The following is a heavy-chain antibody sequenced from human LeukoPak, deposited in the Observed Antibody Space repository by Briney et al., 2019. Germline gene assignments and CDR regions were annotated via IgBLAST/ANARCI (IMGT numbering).Heavy chain of an antibody. CDR1: GFTFSSYN. Sequence: GGSLRLSCAASGFTFSSYNMNWVRQAPGKGLEWVSSISSSSSYIYYADSVKGRFTISRDNSKRTLYLQMNSLRAEDTAVYYCAKDSGVLRHFDWLSYFDYWGQGTLVTVSS. D-gene: IGHD3-9*01. V-gene: IGHV3-21*04. CDR3: AKDSGVLRHFDWLSYFDY. J-gene: IGHJ4*02. CDR2: ISSSSSYI.